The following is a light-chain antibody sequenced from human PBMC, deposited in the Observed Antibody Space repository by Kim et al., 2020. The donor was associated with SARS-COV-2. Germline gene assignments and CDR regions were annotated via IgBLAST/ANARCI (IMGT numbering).Light chain of an antibody. J-gene: IGLJ3*02. Sequence: SYELTQPPSVSVSPGQTARITCSGEALPNQYVYWYQQRPGRAPVLITYKDSERPSGVPERISGSSSGTTATLTISGVQAEDESDYYCQSPDSSATWVFGGGTRLTVL. V-gene: IGLV3-25*03. CDR1: ALPNQY. CDR3: QSPDSSATWV. CDR2: KDS.